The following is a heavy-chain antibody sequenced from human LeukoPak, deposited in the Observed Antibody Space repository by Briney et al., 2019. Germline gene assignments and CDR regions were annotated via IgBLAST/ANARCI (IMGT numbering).Heavy chain of an antibody. Sequence: ASVKVSCKVSGYTLTELSMHWVRPAPGKGLEWMGGFDPEDGETIYAQKFQGRVTMTEDTSTDTAYMELSSLRSEDTAVYYCATVKRQGLYFDYWGQGTLVTVSS. J-gene: IGHJ4*02. CDR2: FDPEDGET. V-gene: IGHV1-24*01. CDR1: GYTLTELS. CDR3: ATVKRQGLYFDY.